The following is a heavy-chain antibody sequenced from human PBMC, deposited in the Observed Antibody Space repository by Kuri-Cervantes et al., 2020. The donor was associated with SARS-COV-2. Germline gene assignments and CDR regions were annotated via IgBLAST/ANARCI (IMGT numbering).Heavy chain of an antibody. Sequence: ASVKVSCKASGYTFSSYAIHWVRQAPGQGLEWMGWINTATGNTHYSQKFQGRVTITRDTAASTEYMDLNSLRSEDTAVYYCAREVGYCDSGRCYGPGAFDIWGQGTMVTVSS. D-gene: IGHD2-2*01. CDR1: GYTFSSYA. J-gene: IGHJ3*02. CDR2: INTATGNT. V-gene: IGHV1-3*04. CDR3: AREVGYCDSGRCYGPGAFDI.